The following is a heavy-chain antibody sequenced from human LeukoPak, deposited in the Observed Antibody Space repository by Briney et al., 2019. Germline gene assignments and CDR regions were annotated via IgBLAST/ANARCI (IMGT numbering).Heavy chain of an antibody. V-gene: IGHV4-59*01. CDR1: GGTIRNYY. Sequence: SETLSLTCSVSGGTIRNYYWSWIRQPPGKGLELIAYIHYSGSTYSNPSLRSRVTISVDMSKNEFSLKLTSVTAADTAVYFCARKGEHYYDSGKLWPAWFDLWGQGILVTVSS. J-gene: IGHJ5*02. CDR3: ARKGEHYYDSGKLWPAWFDL. D-gene: IGHD3-10*01. CDR2: IHYSGST.